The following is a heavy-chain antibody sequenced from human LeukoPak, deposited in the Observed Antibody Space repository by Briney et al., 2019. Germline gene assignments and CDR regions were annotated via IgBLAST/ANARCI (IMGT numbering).Heavy chain of an antibody. V-gene: IGHV1-46*01. D-gene: IGHD2-2*01. CDR1: GYTFTSYY. J-gene: IGHJ6*02. Sequence: ASVKVSCKASGYTFTSYYMHWVRQAPGQGLEWMGIINPSGGSTSYAQKFQGRVTMTRDTSTSTVYMELSSLRSEDTAVYYCARGHQLLRGTYYGMDVWGQGTTVTVSS. CDR2: INPSGGST. CDR3: ARGHQLLRGTYYGMDV.